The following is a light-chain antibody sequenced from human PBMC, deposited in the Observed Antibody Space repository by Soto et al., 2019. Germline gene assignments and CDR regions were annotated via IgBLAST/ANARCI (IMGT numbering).Light chain of an antibody. CDR3: QQSYSTLGT. J-gene: IGKJ1*01. Sequence: QMTQSPSSLSASVGDRVIITCRADHSINXYLNWYQQKPGQVPKLLIYAASTLQSGVPSRFSGSGSGRVFTLTINSLQPEDFATYYCQQSYSTLGTFGRGTRVEI. CDR2: AAS. CDR1: HSINXY. V-gene: IGKV1-39*01.